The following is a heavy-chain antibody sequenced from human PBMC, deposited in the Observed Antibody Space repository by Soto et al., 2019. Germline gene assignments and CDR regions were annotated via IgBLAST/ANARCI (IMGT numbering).Heavy chain of an antibody. D-gene: IGHD3-10*01. CDR3: ATSYGSGYRAFDY. CDR1: GDTFSFYT. CDR2: INPILSMS. V-gene: IGHV1-69*02. Sequence: QVQLVQSGAEVKKPGSSVKVSCKASGDTFSFYTINWVRQAPGLGLEWVGRINPILSMSNYAQKFQGRVPRTADKSTKKAYMEQRSLRSEDTAMYYCATSYGSGYRAFDYWGQGALVTVSS. J-gene: IGHJ4*02.